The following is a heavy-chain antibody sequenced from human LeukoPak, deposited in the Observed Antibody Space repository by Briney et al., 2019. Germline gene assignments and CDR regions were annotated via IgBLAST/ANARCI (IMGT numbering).Heavy chain of an antibody. CDR1: GFTFSSYS. V-gene: IGHV3-21*01. J-gene: IGHJ3*02. CDR3: ARSPITIFGVVIFAFDI. D-gene: IGHD3-3*01. Sequence: GGSLRLSCAASGFTFSSYSMNWVRQAPGKGLEWVSSISSSSYIYYADSVKGRFTISRDNAKNSLYLQMNSVRAEDTAVYYCARSPITIFGVVIFAFDIWGQGTMVTVSS. CDR2: ISSSSYI.